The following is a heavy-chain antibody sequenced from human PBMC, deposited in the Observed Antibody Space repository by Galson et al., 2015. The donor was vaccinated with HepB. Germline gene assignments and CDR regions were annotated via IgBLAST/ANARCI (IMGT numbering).Heavy chain of an antibody. CDR2: IKHDVSER. J-gene: IGHJ4*02. CDR1: GFAFGSYC. Sequence: SLRLSCAASGFAFGSYCMSWVRQAPGKGLEWVASIKHDVSERFYVDSVKGRFTISRDNAKNSLYLQMNTLRTEDTAMYYCARVLRWDDSSNYRPFDYWGQGTLVTVSS. D-gene: IGHD3-22*01. CDR3: ARVLRWDDSSNYRPFDY. V-gene: IGHV3-7*01.